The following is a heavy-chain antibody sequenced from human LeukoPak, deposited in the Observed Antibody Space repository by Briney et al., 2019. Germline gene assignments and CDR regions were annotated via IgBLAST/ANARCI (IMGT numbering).Heavy chain of an antibody. D-gene: IGHD2-21*02. Sequence: SETLSLACTVSGGSISSYYWSWIRQPAGKGLEWIGRIYTSGSTNYNPSLKSRVTISVDTSKNQFSLKLSSVTAADTAVYYCARRNCKWLRSTVSGGDCYSLFDYWGQGTLVTVSS. CDR1: GGSISSYY. J-gene: IGHJ4*02. V-gene: IGHV4-4*07. CDR2: IYTSGST. CDR3: ARRNCKWLRSTVSGGDCYSLFDY.